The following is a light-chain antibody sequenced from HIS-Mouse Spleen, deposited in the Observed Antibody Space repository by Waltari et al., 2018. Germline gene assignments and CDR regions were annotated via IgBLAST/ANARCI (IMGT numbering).Light chain of an antibody. J-gene: IGLJ3*02. V-gene: IGLV3-21*02. Sequence: SYVLTQPPSVSVAPGQTARITCWGNNLGSKSVHWYQPKPGQAPVLVVYDDSDRPSGIPERVSGSNSGNTATLTISRVEAGDEADYYCQVWDSSSDHPVFGGGTKLTVL. CDR2: DDS. CDR1: NLGSKS. CDR3: QVWDSSSDHPV.